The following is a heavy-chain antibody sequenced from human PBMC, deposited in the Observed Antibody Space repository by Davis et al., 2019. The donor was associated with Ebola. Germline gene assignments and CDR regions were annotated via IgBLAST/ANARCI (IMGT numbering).Heavy chain of an antibody. CDR2: IDPSDSYT. CDR1: GYSFTSYW. J-gene: IGHJ6*02. V-gene: IGHV5-10-1*01. D-gene: IGHD4-23*01. CDR3: ARHGMTTVVAYGMDV. Sequence: GESLKISCKGSGYSFTSYWISWVRQMPGKGLEWMGRIDPSDSYTNYSPSFQGHVTISADKSISTAYLQWSSLKASDTAMYYCARHGMTTVVAYGMDVGGQGTTVTVSS.